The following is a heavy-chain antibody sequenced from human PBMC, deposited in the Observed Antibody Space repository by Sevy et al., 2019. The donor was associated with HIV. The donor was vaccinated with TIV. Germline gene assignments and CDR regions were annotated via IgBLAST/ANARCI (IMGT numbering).Heavy chain of an antibody. CDR1: GFTFSSYL. J-gene: IGHJ6*02. CDR2: IKQDGSEK. Sequence: GGSLRLSCAASGFTFSSYLMSWVRQAPGKGLEWVANIKQDGSEKYYVDSVKGRFTISRDNAKNSLYLQMNSLRAEDMAVYYCARDSRDDSSGWYFVSDLWEGYYYYYGMDVWGQGTTVTVSS. V-gene: IGHV3-7*01. D-gene: IGHD6-19*01. CDR3: ARDSRDDSSGWYFVSDLWEGYYYYYGMDV.